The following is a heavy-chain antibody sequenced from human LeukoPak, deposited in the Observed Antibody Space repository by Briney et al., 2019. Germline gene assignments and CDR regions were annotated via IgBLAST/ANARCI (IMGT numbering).Heavy chain of an antibody. V-gene: IGHV3-48*03. CDR2: ISSSGSNI. J-gene: IGHJ3*02. Sequence: PGGSLRLSCAASGFTFSSYEMNWVRRAPGKGLEWVSYISSSGSNIYYADSVNGRFTISRDNAKNSLYLKMNSLRAENTAVYYCARDLMADDVFDIWGQGTMVTVSS. D-gene: IGHD2-8*01. CDR3: ARDLMADDVFDI. CDR1: GFTFSSYE.